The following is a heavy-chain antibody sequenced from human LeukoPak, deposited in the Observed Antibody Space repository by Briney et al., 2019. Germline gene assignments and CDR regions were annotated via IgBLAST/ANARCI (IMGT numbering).Heavy chain of an antibody. D-gene: IGHD1-26*01. Sequence: GRSLRLSCAASGFIFDDYAMHWVRQAPGKGLEWVSGISWNGGGVGYADSVKGRFTISRDNAEKSLYLQLNRLRPEDTAYYYCAKGLVRPVGATHSDYWGQGTLVTVSS. CDR2: ISWNGGGV. V-gene: IGHV3-9*01. CDR3: AKGLVRPVGATHSDY. CDR1: GFIFDDYA. J-gene: IGHJ4*02.